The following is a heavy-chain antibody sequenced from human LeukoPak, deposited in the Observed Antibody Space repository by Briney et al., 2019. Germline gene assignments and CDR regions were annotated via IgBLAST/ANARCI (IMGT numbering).Heavy chain of an antibody. V-gene: IGHV3-48*03. D-gene: IGHD3-10*01. CDR2: ISSSGSTI. CDR3: ARVSLWFGELPWYFDL. CDR1: GFTFSSYE. J-gene: IGHJ2*01. Sequence: PGGSLRLSCAASGFTFSSYEMNWVRQAPGKGLESVSYISSSGSTIYYADSVKGRFTISRDNAKNSLYLQMNSLRAEDTAVYYCARVSLWFGELPWYFDLWGRGTLVTVSS.